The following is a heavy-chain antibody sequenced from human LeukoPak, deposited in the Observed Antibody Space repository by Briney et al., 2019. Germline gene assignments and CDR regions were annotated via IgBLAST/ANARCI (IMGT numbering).Heavy chain of an antibody. CDR1: GFTFSSYW. D-gene: IGHD2-21*02. V-gene: IGHV3-7*01. CDR2: IKQDGSER. CDR3: AKAGIVVVTSVDY. Sequence: GGSLRLSCAASGFTFSSYWMTWVRQAPGKGLEWVANIKQDGSERNYVDSVKGRFTISRDNAKNSLYLQMNSLRAEDTAVYYCAKAGIVVVTSVDYWGQGTLVTVSS. J-gene: IGHJ4*02.